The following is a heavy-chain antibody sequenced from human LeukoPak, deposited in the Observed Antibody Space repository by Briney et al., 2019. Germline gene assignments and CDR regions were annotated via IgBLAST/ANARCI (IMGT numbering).Heavy chain of an antibody. J-gene: IGHJ4*02. Sequence: SETLSLTCTVSGGSISSSSYYWSWIRQPPGKGLEWIGSIYYSGSTYYNPSLKSRVTISVDTSKNQFSLKLSSVTAADTAVYYCARLKTAAGPFDYWGQGTLVTVSS. CDR2: IYYSGST. CDR1: GGSISSSSYY. D-gene: IGHD6-13*01. V-gene: IGHV4-39*01. CDR3: ARLKTAAGPFDY.